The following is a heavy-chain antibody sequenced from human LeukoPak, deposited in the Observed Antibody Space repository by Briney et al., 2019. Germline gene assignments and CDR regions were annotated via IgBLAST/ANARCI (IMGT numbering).Heavy chain of an antibody. CDR3: ARLPYRDGVAQDY. CDR2: INPISGAT. CDR1: GYTFTGNY. D-gene: IGHD3-16*02. J-gene: IGHJ4*02. V-gene: IGHV1-46*01. Sequence: GTSVKVSCTSSGYTFTGNYMQWVRQAPGHGLEWMGIINPISGATDYAQKFQGRVTMTRDTSTSTVYMELSSLRSEDTAMYYCARLPYRDGVAQDYWGQGTLVTVSP.